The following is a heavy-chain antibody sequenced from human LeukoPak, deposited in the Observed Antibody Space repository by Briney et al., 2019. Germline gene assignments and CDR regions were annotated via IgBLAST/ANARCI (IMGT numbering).Heavy chain of an antibody. J-gene: IGHJ5*02. CDR3: ARGVGGANWFDP. D-gene: IGHD3-16*01. CDR2: IIPIFGTA. Sequence: ASVKVSCKASGGTFSSYAISWVRQAPGQGLEWMGGIIPIFGTANYAQKFQGRVTITTDESTSTAYMGLSSLRSEDTAVYYCARGVGGANWFDPWGQGTLVTVSS. CDR1: GGTFSSYA. V-gene: IGHV1-69*05.